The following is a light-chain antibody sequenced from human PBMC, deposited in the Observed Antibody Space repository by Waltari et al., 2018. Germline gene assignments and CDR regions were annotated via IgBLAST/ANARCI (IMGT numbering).Light chain of an antibody. V-gene: IGKV3-15*01. J-gene: IGKJ4*01. Sequence: EIVMTQSQATLSESPGDRATLSCRASQSVSSNLAWYQQKPGQAPRLLIYGASTRATGIPARFSGSGSGTEFTLTISSLQSEDFAVYYCQQYNNWPPLTFGGGTKVEIK. CDR2: GAS. CDR3: QQYNNWPPLT. CDR1: QSVSSN.